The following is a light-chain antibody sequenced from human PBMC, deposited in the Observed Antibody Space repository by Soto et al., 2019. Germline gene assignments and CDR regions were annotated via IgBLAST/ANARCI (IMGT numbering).Light chain of an antibody. CDR2: NNN. J-gene: IGLJ2*01. V-gene: IGLV1-44*01. CDR3: AAWDDSLNGVL. Sequence: QAVVTQPPSASGTPGQRVTISCYGSSSNIGRYPVHWYQQLPRTAPKLLIHNNNQRPSGVPVRFSGSKSGTSASLAISGLQSEDEADYYCAAWDDSLNGVLFGGGTKLTVL. CDR1: SSNIGRYP.